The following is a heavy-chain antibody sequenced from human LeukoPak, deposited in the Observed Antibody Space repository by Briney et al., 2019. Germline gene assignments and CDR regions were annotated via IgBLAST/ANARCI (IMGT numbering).Heavy chain of an antibody. CDR3: AREAPSLRFLEWLSREGNNWFDP. D-gene: IGHD3-3*01. Sequence: ASVKVSCKASGYTFSGFYIHWVRQAPGQGLEWMGWINPNSGVTNYAQKLQGRVTMTTDTSTSTAYMELRSLRSDDTAVYYCAREAPSLRFLEWLSREGNNWFDPWGQGTLVTVSS. V-gene: IGHV1-2*02. CDR1: GYTFSGFY. CDR2: INPNSGVT. J-gene: IGHJ5*02.